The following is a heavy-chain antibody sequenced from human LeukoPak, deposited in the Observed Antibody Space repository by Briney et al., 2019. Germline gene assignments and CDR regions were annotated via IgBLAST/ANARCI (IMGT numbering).Heavy chain of an antibody. CDR3: ARDKEMATIRTCDY. V-gene: IGHV1-8*01. D-gene: IGHD5-24*01. CDR2: MNPNSGNT. Sequence: ASVKVSCKASGYTFTSYDINWVRQATGQGLEWMGWMNPNSGNTGYAQKFQGRVTMTRDRSTSTVYMELSSLRCEDTALYYCARDKEMATIRTCDYWGEGTLVTVSS. J-gene: IGHJ4*02. CDR1: GYTFTSYD.